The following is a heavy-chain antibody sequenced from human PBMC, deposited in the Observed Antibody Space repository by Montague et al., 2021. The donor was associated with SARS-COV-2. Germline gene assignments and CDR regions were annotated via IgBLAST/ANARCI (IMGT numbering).Heavy chain of an antibody. CDR2: IYYSRTT. J-gene: IGHJ2*01. CDR1: GGHYF. D-gene: IGHD3-22*01. Sequence: SETLSLTCTVSGGHYFRSWIRQPPGKGLEWIGYIYYSRTTKYNPSLESRVTISLDTSKNQLSLRLSSVTAADTAVYYCARIVVVTYSHFDLWGRGTLVTVSS. V-gene: IGHV4-59*01. CDR3: ARIVVVTYSHFDL.